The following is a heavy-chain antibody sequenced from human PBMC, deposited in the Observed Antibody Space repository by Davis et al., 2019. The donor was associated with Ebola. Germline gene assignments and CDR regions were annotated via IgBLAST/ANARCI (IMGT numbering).Heavy chain of an antibody. V-gene: IGHV5-51*01. Sequence: GESLKISCKDSENSFSTYWIGWVRQMPGKGLEWMGLIYTGDSDTRYSPSFRGQVTISADKSTRTAYLQWGRLKASDTAMYYCAKTSNVGYYYGMDVWGQGTTVTVSS. J-gene: IGHJ6*02. CDR3: AKTSNVGYYYGMDV. CDR2: IYTGDSDT. CDR1: ENSFSTYW. D-gene: IGHD1-26*01.